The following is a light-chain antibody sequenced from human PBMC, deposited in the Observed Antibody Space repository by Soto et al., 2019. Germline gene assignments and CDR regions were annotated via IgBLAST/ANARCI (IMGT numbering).Light chain of an antibody. CDR3: QEYDNCPPWT. Sequence: ETVMTQSPATLPVSLGERATLSCRASQGVRTNLASYQQKPGQPPRLLMYDASTRATGVPARFSGSGSGTEFTLTISSLQSEDFAVYYCQEYDNCPPWTFGHGTKVDIK. J-gene: IGKJ1*01. V-gene: IGKV3-15*01. CDR1: QGVRTN. CDR2: DAS.